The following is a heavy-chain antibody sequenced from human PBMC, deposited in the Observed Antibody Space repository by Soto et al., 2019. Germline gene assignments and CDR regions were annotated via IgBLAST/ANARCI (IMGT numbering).Heavy chain of an antibody. J-gene: IGHJ5*02. Sequence: QVQLQESGPGLVKPSQTLSLTCSVSGGSISSGGHYWSWIRQHPGKGLEWIGYIYYSGSTHYNPSLRSRVTISIATSKNQFSLKLTSVTAADTAMYYCTRASLVGRTSPNANWFDPWGQGTLVTVSS. CDR2: IYYSGST. CDR3: TRASLVGRTSPNANWFDP. D-gene: IGHD2-8*02. CDR1: GGSISSGGHY. V-gene: IGHV4-31*03.